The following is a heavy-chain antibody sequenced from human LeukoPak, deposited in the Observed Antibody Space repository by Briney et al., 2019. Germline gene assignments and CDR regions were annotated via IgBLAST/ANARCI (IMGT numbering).Heavy chain of an antibody. CDR1: GGSFTNYY. CDR2: INHSGST. D-gene: IGHD3-10*01. Sequence: ASETLSLTCAVYGGSFTNYYWSWIRQPPGKGLEWIGEINHSGSTNYNPSLKSRVTISVDTSKNQFSLKLSSVTAADTAVYYCARQRRVRGAKEVYYYYYYYMDVWGKGTTVTISS. V-gene: IGHV4-34*01. J-gene: IGHJ6*03. CDR3: ARQRRVRGAKEVYYYYYYYMDV.